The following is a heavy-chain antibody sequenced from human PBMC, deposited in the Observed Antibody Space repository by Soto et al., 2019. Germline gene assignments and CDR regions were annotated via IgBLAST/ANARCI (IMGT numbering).Heavy chain of an antibody. V-gene: IGHV3-30*18. CDR1: GFTVSSYG. Sequence: QVQLVESGGGVVQPGRSLRLSCAASGFTVSSYGMHWVRQAPGKGLEGVAVISYDGSNKYYADSVTGRFTISRDNSQNTLYLQMNSLRAEDTAVYYCAKDKVSVVVTAPFDYWGQGTLVTVSS. D-gene: IGHD2-21*02. J-gene: IGHJ4*02. CDR3: AKDKVSVVVTAPFDY. CDR2: ISYDGSNK.